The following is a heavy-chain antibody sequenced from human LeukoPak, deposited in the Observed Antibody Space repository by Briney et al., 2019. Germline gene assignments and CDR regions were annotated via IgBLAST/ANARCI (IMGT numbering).Heavy chain of an antibody. CDR3: AGAIHSNYYGSGSNAFDI. CDR2: IIPIFGTA. Sequence: SVKVSCKASGGTFSSYAISWVRQAPGQGLEWMGGIIPIFGTANYAQKFQGRVTITADESTSTAYMELSSLRSEDTAVYYCAGAIHSNYYGSGSNAFDIWGQGTMVTVSS. V-gene: IGHV1-69*01. J-gene: IGHJ3*02. D-gene: IGHD3-10*01. CDR1: GGTFSSYA.